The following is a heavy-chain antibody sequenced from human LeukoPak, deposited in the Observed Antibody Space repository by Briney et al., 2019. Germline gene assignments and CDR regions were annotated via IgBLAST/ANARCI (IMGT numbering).Heavy chain of an antibody. D-gene: IGHD3-10*01. CDR2: IYYSGNT. Sequence: SETLSLTCTVSGDSISSSNSYWGWIRQPPGKGLEWIGSIYYSGNTYYNASLKSRVTISVDTSKNQFSLKLSSVTAADTAVYYCARTPRLLWFGELGGGFDPWGQGTLVTVSS. V-gene: IGHV4-39*01. CDR1: GDSISSSNSY. CDR3: ARTPRLLWFGELGGGFDP. J-gene: IGHJ5*02.